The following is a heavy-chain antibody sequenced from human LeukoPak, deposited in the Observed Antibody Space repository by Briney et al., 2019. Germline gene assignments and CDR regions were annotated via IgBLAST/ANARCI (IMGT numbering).Heavy chain of an antibody. D-gene: IGHD2-21*01. CDR2: ISSNSEYI. CDR1: GFTFSSYH. V-gene: IGHV3-21*06. CDR3: ARGLCGGDCYDY. J-gene: IGHJ4*02. Sequence: GGSLRLSCAASGFTFSSYHINWVRQAPGKGPEWVSSISSNSEYIYYADSVKGRFTISRDNAKNSVYLQMNSLRAEDTAVYYCARGLCGGDCYDYWGQGTLVTVSS.